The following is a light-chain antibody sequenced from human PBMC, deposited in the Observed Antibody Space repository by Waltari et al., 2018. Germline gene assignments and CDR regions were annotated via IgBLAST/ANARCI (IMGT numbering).Light chain of an antibody. CDR2: LAS. J-gene: IGKJ4*01. V-gene: IGKV4-1*01. CDR1: QSVLYSSNNQSY. Sequence: DIVMTQSPDSLAVSLGERATINCKSRQSVLYSSNNQSYLAWYQQKPGQPPKLLIYLASIRESGVPDRFSGSESGTDFTLTISSLQAEDVAVYYCQQYYSPPLTFGGGTKVEIK. CDR3: QQYYSPPLT.